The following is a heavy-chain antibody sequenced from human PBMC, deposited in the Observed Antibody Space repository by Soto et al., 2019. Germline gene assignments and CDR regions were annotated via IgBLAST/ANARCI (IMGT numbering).Heavy chain of an antibody. D-gene: IGHD5-18*01. Sequence: SETLSLTCAVYGVSFRGYYWSWIRQSPGKGLEWIGEINHSGSANYKPSLRSRVTFSVDTSKNHFSLKLNSVTAADTAVYYCAREGEYSTSAGGWFDPWGQGTPVTVSS. CDR1: GVSFRGYY. CDR3: AREGEYSTSAGGWFDP. J-gene: IGHJ5*02. CDR2: INHSGSA. V-gene: IGHV4-34*01.